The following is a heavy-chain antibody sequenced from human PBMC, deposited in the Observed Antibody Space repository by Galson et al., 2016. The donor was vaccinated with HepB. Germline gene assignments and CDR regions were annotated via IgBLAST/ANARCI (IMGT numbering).Heavy chain of an antibody. CDR3: AEDGYVASGSALYGMDV. V-gene: IGHV3-23*01. Sequence: SLRLSCAASGFRFSSYAVSWVRQAPGKGLEWVSGISGSGGRTYYADSAKGRFTISRDNSKHTVYLQMNSLRVEDKALYYCAEDGYVASGSALYGMDVWGQGTTVTVSS. J-gene: IGHJ6*02. CDR1: GFRFSSYA. D-gene: IGHD3-10*01. CDR2: ISGSGGRT.